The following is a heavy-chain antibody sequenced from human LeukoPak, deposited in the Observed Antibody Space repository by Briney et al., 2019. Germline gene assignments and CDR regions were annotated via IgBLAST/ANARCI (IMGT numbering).Heavy chain of an antibody. CDR2: MGSISNYI. J-gene: IGHJ2*01. CDR1: GFAFSTYS. Sequence: PGGSLRLSCAASGFAFSTYSMNWVRLAPGKGLEWVSSMGSISNYIYYADSVKGRFTISRDNAKNSMYLQMNSLRAEDTAVYYCARDPITMIVVIITDWFFDLWGRGTLVTVSS. CDR3: ARDPITMIVVIITDWFFDL. D-gene: IGHD3-22*01. V-gene: IGHV3-21*01.